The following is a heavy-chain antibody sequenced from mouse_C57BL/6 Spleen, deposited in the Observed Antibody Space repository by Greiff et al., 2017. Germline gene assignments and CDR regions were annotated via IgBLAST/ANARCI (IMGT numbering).Heavy chain of an antibody. CDR1: GYTFTDYY. CDR3: ARGELEVFAY. CDR2: IYPGSGNT. V-gene: IGHV1-76*01. Sequence: QVQLKESGAELVRPGASVKLSCKASGYTFTDYYINWVKQRPGQGLEWIARIYPGSGNTYYNEKFKGKATLTAEKSSSTAYMQLSSLTSEDSAVYFCARGELEVFAYWGQGTLVTVSA. J-gene: IGHJ3*01.